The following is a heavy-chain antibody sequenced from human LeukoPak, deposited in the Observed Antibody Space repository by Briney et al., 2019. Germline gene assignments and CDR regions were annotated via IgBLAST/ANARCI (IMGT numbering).Heavy chain of an antibody. D-gene: IGHD2-8*01. CDR2: INPYNADT. J-gene: IGHJ6*03. Sequence: ASVKVSCKASGYTFTDYYIHWVRQAPGQGLEWMGWINPYNADTNYAQKFQGRVTMTRDTSITTAYMELNSLTSDDTAVYFCARSAEHCNNGVCFTDYYMDVWGKGTTVTVSS. CDR1: GYTFTDYY. V-gene: IGHV1-2*02. CDR3: ARSAEHCNNGVCFTDYYMDV.